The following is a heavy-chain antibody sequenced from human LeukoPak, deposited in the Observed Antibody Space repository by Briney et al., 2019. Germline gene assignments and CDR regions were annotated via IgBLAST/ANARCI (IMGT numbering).Heavy chain of an antibody. D-gene: IGHD3-10*01. CDR2: INPNSGGT. J-gene: IGHJ6*02. Sequence: GASVKVSCKASGDTFIPYTFSWVRQAPGQGLEWMGWINPNSGGTNYAQKFQGWVTMTRDTSISTAYMELSRLRSDDTAVYYCARTTLWFGEPIVGMDVWGQGTTVTVSS. CDR1: GDTFIPYT. CDR3: ARTTLWFGEPIVGMDV. V-gene: IGHV1-2*04.